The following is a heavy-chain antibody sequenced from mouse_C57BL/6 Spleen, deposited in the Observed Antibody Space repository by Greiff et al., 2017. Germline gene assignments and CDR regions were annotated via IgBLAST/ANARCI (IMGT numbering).Heavy chain of an antibody. CDR3: ARGSTVVAPYAMYY. D-gene: IGHD1-1*01. J-gene: IGHJ4*01. Sequence: QVQLQQPGPELVKPGASVKLSCKASGYTFTSYWMHWVKQRPGQGLEWIGNINPSNGGTNYNEKFKSKATLTVYKSSSTVYMQLSSLTSEDSAVYYCARGSTVVAPYAMYYWGQGTSVTVSS. CDR1: GYTFTSYW. CDR2: INPSNGGT. V-gene: IGHV1-53*01.